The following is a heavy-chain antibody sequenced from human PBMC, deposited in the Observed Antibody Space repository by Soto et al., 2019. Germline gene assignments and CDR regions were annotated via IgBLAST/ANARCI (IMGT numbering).Heavy chain of an antibody. CDR2: INTDNGDT. CDR3: AREPYTSETWFAP. CDR1: GYAFTSYS. D-gene: IGHD1-1*01. Sequence: QVQLVQSGAEVKRPGASVKVSCKASGYAFTSYSVHWLRQAPRQRLEWMGWINTDNGDTQYSQNLQGRVTFTRDTFASPAYMELSSLQSDDPAVYYCAREPYTSETWFAPWGQGTLVTVSS. J-gene: IGHJ5*02. V-gene: IGHV1-3*04.